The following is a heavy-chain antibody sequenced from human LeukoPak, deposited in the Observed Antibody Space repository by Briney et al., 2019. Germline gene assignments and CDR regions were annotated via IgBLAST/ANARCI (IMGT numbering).Heavy chain of an antibody. CDR1: GYSISSGYY. CDR2: IYHSGST. J-gene: IGHJ4*02. V-gene: IGHV4-38-2*02. CDR3: ARVDGSGSYGDY. Sequence: SETLSLSCTVSGYSISSGYYWGWIRQPRRKGLEWIGSIYHSGSTYYNPSLKSRVTISVDTSKNQFSLKLSSVTAADTAVYYCARVDGSGSYGDYWGQGTLVTVSS. D-gene: IGHD1-26*01.